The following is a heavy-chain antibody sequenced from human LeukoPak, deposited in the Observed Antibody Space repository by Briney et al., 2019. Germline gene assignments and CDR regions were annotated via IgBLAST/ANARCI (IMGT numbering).Heavy chain of an antibody. Sequence: GASLGLSCVASGITVSSNYMSWVRQAPEKGLEWVSVIYSGGNTDYADSVKGRFTFSRDNFKNTLYLQMNSLRAEDTAVYYCARFSIVGAFDSWGPGTMVTVS. CDR3: ARFSIVGAFDS. V-gene: IGHV3-66*01. CDR1: GITVSSNY. CDR2: IYSGGNT. D-gene: IGHD2-15*01. J-gene: IGHJ3*01.